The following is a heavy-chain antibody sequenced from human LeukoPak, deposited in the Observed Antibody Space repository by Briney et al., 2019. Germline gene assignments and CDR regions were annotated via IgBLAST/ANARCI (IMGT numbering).Heavy chain of an antibody. J-gene: IGHJ4*02. V-gene: IGHV4-39*07. Sequence: SETLSLTCTVSGGSSSSKSNYWGWIRQPPGKELEWIGNTYYSGSTYYNPSLKSRVTISVDTSKNQFSLKLSSVTAADTAVYYCARDDNYGSGPYDYWGQGTLVTVSS. D-gene: IGHD3-10*01. CDR3: ARDDNYGSGPYDY. CDR1: GGSSSSKSNY. CDR2: TYYSGST.